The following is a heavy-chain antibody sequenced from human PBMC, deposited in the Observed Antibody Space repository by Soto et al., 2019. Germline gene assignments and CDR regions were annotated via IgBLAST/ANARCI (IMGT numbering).Heavy chain of an antibody. CDR3: ARDLMPNDRGIGDLDY. D-gene: IGHD3-22*01. V-gene: IGHV3-21*06. Sequence: EVRLVESGGGLPKPGGSLRLSCAASGFSFNKYSMNWVRQAPGKGLEWVSSITSKTGDQYYADSVKGRFIISRDNTKNSLSLQVTSLRDDDTAVYYCARDLMPNDRGIGDLDYWGQGTLVTVSP. CDR2: ITSKTGDQ. CDR1: GFSFNKYS. J-gene: IGHJ4*02.